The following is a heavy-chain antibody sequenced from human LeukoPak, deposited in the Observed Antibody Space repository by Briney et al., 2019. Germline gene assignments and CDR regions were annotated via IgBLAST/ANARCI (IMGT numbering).Heavy chain of an antibody. CDR1: GFTFSSYG. D-gene: IGHD3-22*01. CDR3: ARDGDSSDHAFDI. CDR2: IWYDGSNK. Sequence: PGGSLRLSCAASGFTFSSYGMHWVRQGPGKGLEWVAVIWYDGSNKYYADSVKGRFTISRDNSKNTLYLQMNSLRAEDTAVYYCARDGDSSDHAFDIWGQGTMVTVSS. J-gene: IGHJ3*02. V-gene: IGHV3-33*01.